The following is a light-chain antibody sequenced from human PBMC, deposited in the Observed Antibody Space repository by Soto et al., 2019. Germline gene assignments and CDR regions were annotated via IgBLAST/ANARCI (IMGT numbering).Light chain of an antibody. CDR1: QSISSW. CDR3: QQYENYWT. V-gene: IGKV1-5*01. J-gene: IGKJ1*01. CDR2: DAS. Sequence: DIQMTQSPSTLSSSVGDRVTITCRASQSISSWLAWYQQKPGKAPKLLIYDASSLESGVPSRFSGSGSGTEFTLTICSLQPEDFGIYYCQQYENYWTFGQGTKV.